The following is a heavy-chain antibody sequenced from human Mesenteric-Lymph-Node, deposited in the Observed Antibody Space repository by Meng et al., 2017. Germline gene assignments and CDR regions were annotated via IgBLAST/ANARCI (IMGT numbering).Heavy chain of an antibody. CDR1: GGSISSSNW. D-gene: IGHD4-17*01. CDR2: IYHSGST. J-gene: IGHJ5*02. CDR3: ARTNYGDYNWFDP. V-gene: IGHV4-4*02. Sequence: GQSEEAGPGLVKPSGTLSLTCAVSGGSISSSNWWSWVRQPPGKGLEWIGEIYHSGSTYYNPSLRSRVAISIDTSKNQFSLKLTSVTAADTAVYFCARTNYGDYNWFDPWGQGTLVTVSS.